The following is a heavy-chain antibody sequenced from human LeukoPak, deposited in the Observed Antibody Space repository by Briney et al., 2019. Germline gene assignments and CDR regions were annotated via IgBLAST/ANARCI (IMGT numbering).Heavy chain of an antibody. CDR1: GGSIRSSYYY. CDR3: ARRQWLRALDY. D-gene: IGHD6-19*01. J-gene: IGHJ4*02. Sequence: SETLSLTCTVSGGSIRSSYYYWGWIRQPPGKGLEWIGSIYDSGSTYYNLSLKSRVTISVDTSKNQFSLKLSSVTAADTAVYYCARRQWLRALDYWGQGTLVTVSS. V-gene: IGHV4-39*07. CDR2: IYDSGST.